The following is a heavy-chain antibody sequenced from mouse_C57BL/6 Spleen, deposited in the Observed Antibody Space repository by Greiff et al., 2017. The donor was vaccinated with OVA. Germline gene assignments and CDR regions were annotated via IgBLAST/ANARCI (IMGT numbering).Heavy chain of an antibody. Sequence: QVQLQQSGAELARPGASVKLSCKASGYTFTSYGISWVKQRTGQGLEWIGEIYPRSGNTYYNEKFKGKATLTADKSSSTAYMELRSLTSEDSAVYFCARVDGSSYRYFDVWGTGTTVTVSS. D-gene: IGHD1-1*01. CDR3: ARVDGSSYRYFDV. V-gene: IGHV1-81*01. J-gene: IGHJ1*03. CDR2: IYPRSGNT. CDR1: GYTFTSYG.